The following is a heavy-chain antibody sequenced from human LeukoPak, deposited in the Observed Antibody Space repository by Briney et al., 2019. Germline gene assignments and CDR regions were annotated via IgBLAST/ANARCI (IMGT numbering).Heavy chain of an antibody. CDR3: ARDDLLHRNWFDP. D-gene: IGHD3-22*01. V-gene: IGHV3-48*01. CDR1: GFTFSNYS. Sequence: PGGSLRLSCAASGFTFSNYSMNWVRQAPGKGLEWVSYISSSSSTIHYADSVKGRLTISRDNSKNTLYLQMNSLRVEDTAFYYCARDDLLHRNWFDPWGQGTLVTVPS. CDR2: ISSSSSTI. J-gene: IGHJ5*02.